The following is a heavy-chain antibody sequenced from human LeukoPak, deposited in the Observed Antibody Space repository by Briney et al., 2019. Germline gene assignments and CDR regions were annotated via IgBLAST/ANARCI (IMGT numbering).Heavy chain of an antibody. D-gene: IGHD3-22*01. CDR3: AGFFYDNSGDAFDI. CDR1: GGSFTFTSHA. V-gene: IGHV1-69*13. J-gene: IGHJ3*02. CDR2: LIPIYGSA. Sequence: GASVKVSCKASGGSFTFTSHAISWVRQAPGQGLEWGGGLIPIYGSANYAQKFQGRDTITSDESTRTVFMELSSLRPEDSAVYYCAGFFYDNSGDAFDIWGQGTMVTVSS.